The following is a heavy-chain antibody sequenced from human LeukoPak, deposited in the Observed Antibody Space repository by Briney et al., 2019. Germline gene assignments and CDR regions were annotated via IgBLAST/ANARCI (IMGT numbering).Heavy chain of an antibody. CDR1: GYAFTGYY. V-gene: IGHV1-2*02. J-gene: IGHJ4*02. Sequence: ASVKVSCKASGYAFTGYYMHWVRQAPGQGLEWMGWINPNSGGTNYAQKFQGRVTMTRDTSISTAYMELGSLRSEDTAVYYCARDLGAPVETNYWGQGTLVTVSS. CDR2: INPNSGGT. CDR3: ARDLGAPVETNY. D-gene: IGHD2-21*02.